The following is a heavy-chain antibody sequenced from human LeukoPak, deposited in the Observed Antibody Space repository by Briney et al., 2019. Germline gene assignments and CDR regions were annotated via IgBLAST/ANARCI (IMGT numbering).Heavy chain of an antibody. CDR3: ARDGGYDFWSGYYQDY. D-gene: IGHD3-3*01. CDR1: GFTFSRYA. Sequence: GGSLRLSCATSGFTFSRYAMHWVRQAPGKGLEWVALISYDANIGSDKYYADSVKGRFTISRDNSKNTLYLQMNSLRAEDTAVYYCARDGGYDFWSGYYQDYWGQGTLVTVSS. V-gene: IGHV3-30-3*01. CDR2: ISYDANIGSDK. J-gene: IGHJ4*02.